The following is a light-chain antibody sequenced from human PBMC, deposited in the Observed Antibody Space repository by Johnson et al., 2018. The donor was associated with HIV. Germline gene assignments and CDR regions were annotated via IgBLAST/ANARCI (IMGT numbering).Light chain of an antibody. CDR2: ENN. J-gene: IGLJ1*01. CDR1: SSNIGNNY. Sequence: QSVLSQPPSVSAAPGQKVTISCSGSSSNIGNNYVSWYQQFPGTAPKLLIYENNKRPSGVPDRFSDSKSGTSATLGITGLQTGDEADYYCGTWDSSLSVYVFGTGTKVTVL. V-gene: IGLV1-51*02. CDR3: GTWDSSLSVYV.